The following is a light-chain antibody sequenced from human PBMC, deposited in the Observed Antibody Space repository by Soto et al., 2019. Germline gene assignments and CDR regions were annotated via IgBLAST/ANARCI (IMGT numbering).Light chain of an antibody. CDR3: AAWDDSLNGLYV. Sequence: QSVLTRPPSASGTPGQRVTISCSGSSSNIGRNTVNWYQQLPGTAPKLLIYSDNQRPSGVPDRFSGSKSGTSASLAISGLQSEDEADYYCAAWDDSLNGLYVFGTGTKVTVL. CDR2: SDN. J-gene: IGLJ1*01. CDR1: SSNIGRNT. V-gene: IGLV1-44*01.